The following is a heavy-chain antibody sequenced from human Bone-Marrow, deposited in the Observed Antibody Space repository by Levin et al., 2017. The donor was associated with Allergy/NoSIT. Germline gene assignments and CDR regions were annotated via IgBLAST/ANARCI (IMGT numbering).Heavy chain of an antibody. D-gene: IGHD2-8*01. V-gene: IGHV3-23*01. CDR2: ISGPGDNT. J-gene: IGHJ4*02. CDR3: ARGGCSDGLCSGKIDF. Sequence: QAGGSLRLSCAVSDLSFSSYAMIWVRQAPGKGLEWVSRISGPGDNTYYPDSVKGRFTVSRDNSKNTLYLDMTSLRAEDTAQYYCARGGCSDGLCSGKIDFWGQGTLVTVSS. CDR1: DLSFSSYA.